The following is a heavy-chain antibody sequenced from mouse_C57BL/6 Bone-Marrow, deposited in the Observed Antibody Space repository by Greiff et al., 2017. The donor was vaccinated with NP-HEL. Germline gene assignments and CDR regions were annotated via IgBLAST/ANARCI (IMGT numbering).Heavy chain of an antibody. CDR1: GFTFSSYA. CDR2: ISDGGSYT. V-gene: IGHV5-4*01. Sequence: EVQLMESGGGLVKPGGSLKLSCAASGFTFSSYAMSWVRQTPEQRLEWVATISDGGSYTYYPDNVKGRFTISRDNAKNNPYLQMSHLKSEDTAMYYCARGGLPYYFDYWGQGTTLTVSS. J-gene: IGHJ2*01. CDR3: ARGGLPYYFDY. D-gene: IGHD2-2*01.